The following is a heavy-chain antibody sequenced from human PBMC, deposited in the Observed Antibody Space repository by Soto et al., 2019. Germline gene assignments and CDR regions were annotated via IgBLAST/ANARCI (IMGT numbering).Heavy chain of an antibody. D-gene: IGHD6-13*01. CDR1: GFTFSSYG. V-gene: IGHV3-33*01. Sequence: QVQLVESGGGVVQPGRSLRLSCAASGFTFSSYGMHWVRQAPGKGLEWVAVIWDDGSNKYYADSVKGRFTISRDNSKNTLYLQLNSLRAEDTVVYYCASCGIAAVDYWGQGTLVTVSS. CDR2: IWDDGSNK. CDR3: ASCGIAAVDY. J-gene: IGHJ4*02.